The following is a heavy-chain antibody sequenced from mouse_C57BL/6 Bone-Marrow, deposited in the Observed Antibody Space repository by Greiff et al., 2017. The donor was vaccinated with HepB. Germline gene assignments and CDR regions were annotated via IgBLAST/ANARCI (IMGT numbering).Heavy chain of an antibody. V-gene: IGHV14-4*01. J-gene: IGHJ3*01. CDR2: IDPENGDT. CDR1: GFNIKDDY. CDR3: TKDYYGYDGGFAY. D-gene: IGHD2-2*01. Sequence: EVQLQQSGAELVRPGASVKLSCTASGFNIKDDYMHWVKQRPEQGLEWIGWIDPENGDTEYASKFQGKAPITADTSSNTAYLQLSSLTSEDTAVYYCTKDYYGYDGGFAYWGQGTLVTVSA.